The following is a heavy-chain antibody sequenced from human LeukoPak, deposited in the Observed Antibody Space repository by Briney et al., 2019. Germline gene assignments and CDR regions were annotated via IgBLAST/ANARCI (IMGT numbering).Heavy chain of an antibody. CDR3: ATQVAGYCSGGSCYYNAFDI. D-gene: IGHD2-15*01. V-gene: IGHV4-38-2*02. CDR2: KYHTGST. J-gene: IGHJ3*02. Sequence: SETLSLTCTVSGYSISSGFHWGWIRQPPGKGLEWIGSKYHTGSTYYNPSLKSRVTISVDTSKNQFSLKLSSVTAADTAVYYCATQVAGYCSGGSCYYNAFDIWGQGTMVTVSS. CDR1: GYSISSGFH.